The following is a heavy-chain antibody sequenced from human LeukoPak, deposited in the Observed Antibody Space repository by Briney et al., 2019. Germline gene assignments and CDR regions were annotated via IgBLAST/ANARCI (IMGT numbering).Heavy chain of an antibody. CDR3: ARQDYDFSSGFYTGSNDLDV. CDR2: VSHRGST. D-gene: IGHD3-3*01. CDR1: GYAITNGYH. Sequence: KASATLSLTCTASGYAITNGYHWGWIRQPPGKGLEWIGSVSHRGSTYYNPSLESRISISIDRSKNHFSLTLRPVTAADTAVYYCARQDYDFSSGFYTGSNDLDVWGKGTTVTVSS. V-gene: IGHV4-38-2*02. J-gene: IGHJ6*04.